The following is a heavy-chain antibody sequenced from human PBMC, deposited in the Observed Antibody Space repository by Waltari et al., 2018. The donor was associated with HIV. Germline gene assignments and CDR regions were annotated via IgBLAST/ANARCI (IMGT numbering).Heavy chain of an antibody. CDR1: GYTFTSYD. J-gene: IGHJ6*02. V-gene: IGHV1-8*01. D-gene: IGHD1-26*01. CDR2: MNPNSGNT. CDR3: AREFPHSGYYYYYGMDV. Sequence: QVQLVQSGAEVKKPGASVKVSCKASGYTFTSYDINWVRKATAQGREWMGWMNPNSGNTGYAQKFQGRVTMTRNTSISTAYMELSSLRSEDTAVYYCAREFPHSGYYYYYGMDVWGQGTTVTVSS.